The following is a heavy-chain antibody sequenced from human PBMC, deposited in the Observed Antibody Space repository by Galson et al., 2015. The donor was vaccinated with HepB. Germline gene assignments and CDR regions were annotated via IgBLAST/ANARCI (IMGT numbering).Heavy chain of an antibody. D-gene: IGHD6-13*01. CDR1: GFTFNSYA. CDR2: ITYDGTNK. CDR3: ARDGYSSSWYVRYFDL. V-gene: IGHV3-30*04. J-gene: IGHJ2*01. Sequence: SLRLSCAASGFTFNSYAMHWVRQAPGKGLQWVAVITYDGTNKFYARSVKGRFTISRDNSGNTLFLHMNSLRAEDTAVYYCARDGYSSSWYVRYFDLWGRGTLVTVSS.